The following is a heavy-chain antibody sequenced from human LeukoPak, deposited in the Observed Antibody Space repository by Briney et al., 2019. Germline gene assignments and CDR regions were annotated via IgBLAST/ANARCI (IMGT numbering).Heavy chain of an antibody. CDR3: ARDGWL. V-gene: IGHV3-48*01. J-gene: IGHJ4*02. D-gene: IGHD5-12*01. CDR1: GFTFSSYW. Sequence: GGSLRLSCAASGFTFSSYWMSWVRQAPGKGLEWVSYISSSSGIMYYADSVKGRFTISRDNAKNSLYLQMNSLRAEDTAVYYCARDGWLRGQGTLVTVSS. CDR2: ISSSSGIM.